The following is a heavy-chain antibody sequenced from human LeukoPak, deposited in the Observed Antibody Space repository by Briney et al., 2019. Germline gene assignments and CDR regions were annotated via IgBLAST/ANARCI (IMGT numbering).Heavy chain of an antibody. J-gene: IGHJ4*02. CDR2: ISWNSGSI. V-gene: IGHV3-9*01. CDR1: GFTFEDYA. Sequence: AGGSLRLSCAASGFTFEDYAMHWVRQAPGKGLEGVSGISWNSGSIVYADSVKGRFTISRDNAKNSLYLQINSLRAEDTALYYCAKDGGSGTGGFDYWGQGTLVTVSS. D-gene: IGHD3-16*01. CDR3: AKDGGSGTGGFDY.